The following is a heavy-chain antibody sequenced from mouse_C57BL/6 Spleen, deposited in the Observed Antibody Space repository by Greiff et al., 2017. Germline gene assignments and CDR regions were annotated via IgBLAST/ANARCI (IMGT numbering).Heavy chain of an antibody. CDR2: IDPSDSYT. Sequence: QVHVKQPGAELVRPGTSVKLSCKASGYTFTSYWMHWVKQRPGQGLEWIGVIDPSDSYTNYNQKFKGKATLTVDTSSSTAYMQLSSLTSEDSAVYYCARRHYGSSYYAMDYWGQGTSVTVSS. V-gene: IGHV1-59*01. CDR3: ARRHYGSSYYAMDY. J-gene: IGHJ4*01. D-gene: IGHD1-1*01. CDR1: GYTFTSYW.